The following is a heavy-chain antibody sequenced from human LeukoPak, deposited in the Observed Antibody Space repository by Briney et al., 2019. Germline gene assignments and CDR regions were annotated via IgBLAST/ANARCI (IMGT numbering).Heavy chain of an antibody. CDR3: AKDREFSSSCFDY. V-gene: IGHV3-33*06. CDR2: IWYDGSNK. Sequence: GGSLRLSCAASGFTFSSYGMHWVRQAPGKGLEWVAVIWYDGSNKYYADSVKGRFTISRDNPKNTLYPQMNSLRAEDTAVYYCAKDREFSSSCFDYWGQGTLVTVSS. D-gene: IGHD6-13*01. CDR1: GFTFSSYG. J-gene: IGHJ4*02.